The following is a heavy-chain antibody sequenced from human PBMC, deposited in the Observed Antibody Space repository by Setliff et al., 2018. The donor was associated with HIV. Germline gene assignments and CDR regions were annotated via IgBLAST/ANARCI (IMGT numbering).Heavy chain of an antibody. CDR3: ARGNGEHGH. D-gene: IGHD4-17*01. J-gene: IGHJ4*02. V-gene: IGHV1-18*01. CDR1: GYTFNNYG. CDR2: INTHSGYT. Sequence: ASVKVSCKASGYTFNNYGISWVRQAPGQGLEWMGWINTHSGYTNYAQNVQGRVTVTMDTSTSTAYMELRSLKSDDTAVYFCARGNGEHGHWGQGTLVTVSS.